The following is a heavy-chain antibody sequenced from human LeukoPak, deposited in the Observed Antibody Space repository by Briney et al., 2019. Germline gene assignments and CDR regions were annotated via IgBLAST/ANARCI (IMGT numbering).Heavy chain of an antibody. CDR1: GGTFSSYA. J-gene: IGHJ4*02. CDR3: AREWGHESSGYYYAY. Sequence: SVKVSCKASGGTFSSYAISWVRQAPGQGLEWMGGIIPIFGTANYAQKFQGRVTITADESTNTAYMELSSLRSEDTAVYYCAREWGHESSGYYYAYWGQGTLVTVSS. V-gene: IGHV1-69*13. CDR2: IIPIFGTA. D-gene: IGHD3-22*01.